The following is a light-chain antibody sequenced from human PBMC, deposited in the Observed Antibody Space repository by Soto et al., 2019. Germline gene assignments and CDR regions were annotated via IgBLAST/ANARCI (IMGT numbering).Light chain of an antibody. Sequence: QSVLTQPPSASGTPGQRVTISCSGSSPNIGSNAVNWYQQLPRTAPKLLMYSNYQRPSGVPDRFSGSKSVTSASLAISGLQSEDEADYYCATCDDSLNGVVFGGGTKLTVL. CDR1: SPNIGSNA. CDR2: SNY. CDR3: ATCDDSLNGVV. J-gene: IGLJ2*01. V-gene: IGLV1-44*01.